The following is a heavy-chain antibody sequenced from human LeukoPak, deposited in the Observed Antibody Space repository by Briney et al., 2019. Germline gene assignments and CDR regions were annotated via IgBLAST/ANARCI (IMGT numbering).Heavy chain of an antibody. CDR1: GGSFSGYY. CDR2: INHSRST. CDR3: ARDRIAAARHWFDP. J-gene: IGHJ5*02. D-gene: IGHD6-13*01. Sequence: SETLSLTCAVYGGSFSGYYWSWIRQPPGKGLEWIGEINHSRSTNYNPSLKSRVTISVDTSKNQFSLKLSSVTAADTAVYYCARDRIAAARHWFDPWGQGTLVTVSS. V-gene: IGHV4-34*01.